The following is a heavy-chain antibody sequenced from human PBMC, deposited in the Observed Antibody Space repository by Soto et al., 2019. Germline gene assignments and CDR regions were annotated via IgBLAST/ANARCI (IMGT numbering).Heavy chain of an antibody. CDR2: ISSSSGST. J-gene: IGHJ6*02. CDR3: ARDRGGYDRLYYYHGMDV. Sequence: PGGSLRLSCAASGFTFSDYYMSWIRQAPGKGLEYISYISSSSGSTNYADSVKGRFTISRDNAKNSLYLQMSSLRAEDTAVYYSARDRGGYDRLYYYHGMDVWGQGTTVTVSS. V-gene: IGHV3-11*06. D-gene: IGHD5-12*01. CDR1: GFTFSDYY.